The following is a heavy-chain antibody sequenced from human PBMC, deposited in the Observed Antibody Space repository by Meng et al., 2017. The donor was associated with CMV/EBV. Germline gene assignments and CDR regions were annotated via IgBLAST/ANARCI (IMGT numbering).Heavy chain of an antibody. CDR3: ARVWDSGWDY. J-gene: IGHJ4*02. CDR1: GGSFSGYY. CDR2: INHSGST. D-gene: IGHD3-22*01. V-gene: IGHV4-34*01. Sequence: QVQLQQLGAGLLKPLETLSLTCAVYGGSFSGYYWSWIRQPPGKGLEWIGEINHSGSTNYNPSLKSRVTISVDTSKNQFSLKLSSVTAADTAVYYCARVWDSGWDYWGQGTLVTVSS.